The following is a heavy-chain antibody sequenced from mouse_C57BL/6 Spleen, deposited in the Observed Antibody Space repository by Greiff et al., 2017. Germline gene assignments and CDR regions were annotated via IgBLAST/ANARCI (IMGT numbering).Heavy chain of an antibody. J-gene: IGHJ3*01. V-gene: IGHV1-52*01. Sequence: QVQLQQPGAELVRPGSSVKLSCKASGYTFTSYWMHWVKQRPIQGLEWIGNIDPSDSETHYNQKFKDKATLTVDKSSSTAYMQLSSLTSEDSAVYYCARWGTAQAFFAYWGQGTLVTVSA. CDR3: ARWGTAQAFFAY. CDR1: GYTFTSYW. CDR2: IDPSDSET. D-gene: IGHD3-2*02.